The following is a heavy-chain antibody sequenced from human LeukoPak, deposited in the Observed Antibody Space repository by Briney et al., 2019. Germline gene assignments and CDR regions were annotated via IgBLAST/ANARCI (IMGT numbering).Heavy chain of an antibody. Sequence: SETLSLTCTVSGYSINSGYYWVWIRPPPGKGLEWIGSIYRSGSTNYNPSLKSRVTISVDTSKNQFSLKLSSVTAADTAVYYCAKGEKQLTFIRGYTFNIWGQGTMVTVSS. CDR3: AKGEKQLTFIRGYTFNI. V-gene: IGHV4-38-2*02. CDR2: IYRSGST. CDR1: GYSINSGYY. J-gene: IGHJ3*02. D-gene: IGHD3-10*01.